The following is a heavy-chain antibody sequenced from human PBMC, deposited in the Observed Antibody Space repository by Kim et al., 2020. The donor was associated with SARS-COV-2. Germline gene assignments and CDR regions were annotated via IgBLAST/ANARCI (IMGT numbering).Heavy chain of an antibody. D-gene: IGHD3-10*01. CDR2: INHSGST. CDR3: ARGFSGVYGSGSNGMDV. J-gene: IGHJ6*02. Sequence: SETLSLTCAVYGGSFSGYYWSWIRQPPGKGLEWIGEINHSGSTNYNPSLKSRVTISVDTSKNQFSLKLSSVTAADTAVYYCARGFSGVYGSGSNGMDVWGQGTTVTVSS. V-gene: IGHV4-34*01. CDR1: GGSFSGYY.